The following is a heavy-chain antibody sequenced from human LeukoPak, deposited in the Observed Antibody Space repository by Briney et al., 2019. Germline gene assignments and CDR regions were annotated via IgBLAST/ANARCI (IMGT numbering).Heavy chain of an antibody. CDR3: AKDPTMTTVTTFSNY. CDR2: ISSSGGST. V-gene: IGHV3-23*01. D-gene: IGHD4-17*01. J-gene: IGHJ4*02. CDR1: GFTFSSYA. Sequence: PGRSLRLSCAASGFTFSSYAMSWVRQAPGKGLEWVSAISSSGGSTYYADSVKGRFTISRDNSKNTLYLQMNSLRAEDTAVYYCAKDPTMTTVTTFSNYWGQGTLVTVSS.